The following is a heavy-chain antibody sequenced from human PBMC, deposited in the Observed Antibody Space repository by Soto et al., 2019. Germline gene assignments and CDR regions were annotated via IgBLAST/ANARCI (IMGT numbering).Heavy chain of an antibody. Sequence: STIYYADSVKGRFTISRDNAKNSLYLQMNSLRAEDTAVYYCARDVGLGSSGWYRGLVYYYGMDVWAQGTTVTVSS. CDR3: ARDVGLGSSGWYRGLVYYYGMDV. V-gene: IGHV3-11*01. CDR2: STI. J-gene: IGHJ6*02. D-gene: IGHD6-19*01.